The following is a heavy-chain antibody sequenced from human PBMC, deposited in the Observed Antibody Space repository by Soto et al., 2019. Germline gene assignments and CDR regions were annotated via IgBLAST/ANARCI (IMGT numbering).Heavy chain of an antibody. CDR2: IIPIFGTV. Sequence: QVQLVQSGAEVKKPGSSVKVSCKASGGTFSNYPISWVRQAPGQGLEWRGGIIPIFGTVNYAQKFQGRVTVCAEESRGTAYMELSSLRSEDTDVYCCARGNHRWLQLWYFDLWGRGTLVTVSS. CDR3: ARGNHRWLQLWYFDL. J-gene: IGHJ2*01. D-gene: IGHD5-12*01. CDR1: GGTFSNYP. V-gene: IGHV1-69*12.